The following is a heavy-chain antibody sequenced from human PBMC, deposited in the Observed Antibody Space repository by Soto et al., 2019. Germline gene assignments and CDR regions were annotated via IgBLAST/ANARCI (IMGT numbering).Heavy chain of an antibody. V-gene: IGHV3-7*03. Sequence: GGSLRLSCAASGFTFSSYWMSWVRQAPGKGLEWVANIKQDGSEKYYVDTVKGRFTISRDNAKNALYLQMNSLRAEDAAVYYCARAQEELGGPLLGAFDIWGQGTRGTVSS. CDR1: GFTFSSYW. CDR2: IKQDGSEK. CDR3: ARAQEELGGPLLGAFDI. J-gene: IGHJ3*02. D-gene: IGHD7-27*01.